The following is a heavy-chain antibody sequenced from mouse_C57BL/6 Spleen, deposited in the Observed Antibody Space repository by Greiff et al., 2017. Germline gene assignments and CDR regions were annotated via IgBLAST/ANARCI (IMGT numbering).Heavy chain of an antibody. CDR1: GYTFTSYW. Sequence: QVQLQQPGAELVKPGASVKLSCKASGYTFTSYWMQWVKQRPGQGLEWIGEIDPSDSYTNYNQKFKGKATLTVDTSSSTAYMQLSSLTSEDSAVYYCARSVYYSNLRAMDYWGQGTSVTVSS. D-gene: IGHD2-5*01. CDR3: ARSVYYSNLRAMDY. J-gene: IGHJ4*01. V-gene: IGHV1-50*01. CDR2: IDPSDSYT.